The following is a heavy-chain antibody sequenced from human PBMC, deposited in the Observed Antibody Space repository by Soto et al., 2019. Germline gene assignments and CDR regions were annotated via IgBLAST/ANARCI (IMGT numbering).Heavy chain of an antibody. CDR1: GYTFTSYY. Sequence: QVQLVQSGAEVKKPGASVKVSCKASGYTFTSYYMHWVRQAPGQGLEWMGIINPSGGSTSYGQKFQGRVTMTRYTSTSTVYMERISLRSQYMAVYYWARVICTGLHAFDIWGQGTMVTVSS. CDR2: INPSGGST. CDR3: ARVICTGLHAFDI. J-gene: IGHJ3*02. V-gene: IGHV1-46*03. D-gene: IGHD2-8*01.